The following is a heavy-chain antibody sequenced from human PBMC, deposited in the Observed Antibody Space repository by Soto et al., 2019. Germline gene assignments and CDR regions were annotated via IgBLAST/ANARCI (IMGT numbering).Heavy chain of an antibody. V-gene: IGHV3-7*01. CDR2: VKPDGSDK. D-gene: IGHD2-8*02. Sequence: GSLRLSCAASGFTFGDFWMSWVRQAPGKGLEWVANVKPDGSDKYYVDSVKGRFTISRDNAKDSLYLQLSSLRAEDTAVYYCATETYWSFDYWGQGALVTVSS. J-gene: IGHJ4*02. CDR1: GFTFGDFW. CDR3: ATETYWSFDY.